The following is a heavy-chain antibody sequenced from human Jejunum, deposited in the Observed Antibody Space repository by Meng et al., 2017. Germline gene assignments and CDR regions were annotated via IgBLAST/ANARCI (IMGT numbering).Heavy chain of an antibody. V-gene: IGHV3-7*01. CDR1: GFTLSTYW. D-gene: IGHD5-12*01. J-gene: IGHJ3*01. Sequence: GESLKISCVTSGFTLSTYWMTWVRQAPGKGLEWVADIKQDGSEKNYVDSAKGRFTISRDNGKNSLYLQMDSLRAEDTAVYYCVRDPSTSHWLRFLFWDVWGPGTTVTVSS. CDR3: VRDPSTSHWLRFLFWDV. CDR2: IKQDGSEK.